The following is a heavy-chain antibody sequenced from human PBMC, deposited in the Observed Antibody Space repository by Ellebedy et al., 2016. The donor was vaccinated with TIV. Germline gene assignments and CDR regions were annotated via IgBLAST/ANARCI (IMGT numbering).Heavy chain of an antibody. J-gene: IGHJ4*02. CDR3: TTGIGPVRYGIF. V-gene: IGHV3-15*04. CDR1: GFTFSNAW. CDR2: IESKADGGTT. D-gene: IGHD2-8*01. Sequence: GGSLRLSXAASGFTFSNAWMSWVRQAPGKGLEWVGRIESKADGGTTDYAAPVKGRFAISRDDSKNTLYLQMNSLKSEDTAVYYCTTGIGPVRYGIFWGQGTLVTVSS.